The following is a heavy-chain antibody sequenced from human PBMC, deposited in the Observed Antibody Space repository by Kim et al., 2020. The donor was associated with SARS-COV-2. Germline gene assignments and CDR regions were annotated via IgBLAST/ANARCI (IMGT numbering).Heavy chain of an antibody. D-gene: IGHD3-16*02. J-gene: IGHJ4*02. V-gene: IGHV3-33*06. Sequence: SVKGRFTNSRENSKTTLYLQMNSLRAEDTAVYYCAKDRVMITFGGVIVNDWGQGTLVTVSS. CDR3: AKDRVMITFGGVIVND.